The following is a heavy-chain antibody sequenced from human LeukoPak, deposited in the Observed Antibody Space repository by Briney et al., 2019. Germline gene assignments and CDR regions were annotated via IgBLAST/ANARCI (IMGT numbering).Heavy chain of an antibody. CDR3: AKDFTTVTTERY. V-gene: IGHV3-23*01. Sequence: GGSLRLPCAASGFTFITYTMSWARQAPGKGLEWVSLIDSGGGRTYYADSVKGRFTISRDNSKNMLYLQMNSLRAEDTAVYYCAKDFTTVTTERYWGQGTLVTVSS. D-gene: IGHD4-17*01. CDR2: IDSGGGRT. CDR1: GFTFITYT. J-gene: IGHJ4*02.